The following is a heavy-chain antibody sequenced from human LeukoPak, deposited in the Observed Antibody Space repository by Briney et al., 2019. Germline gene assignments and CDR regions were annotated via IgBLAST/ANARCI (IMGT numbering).Heavy chain of an antibody. Sequence: SETLSLTCAVSGGSISGYCWGWIRQAAGKGLEWIGRIYSSGNTNYNPSLKSRVTMSVDASTNQFSLKLSSVTAADTAVYYCARVKIYGSGSYPSFDYWGQGTLVTVSS. V-gene: IGHV4-4*07. CDR2: IYSSGNT. CDR3: ARVKIYGSGSYPSFDY. CDR1: GGSISGYC. J-gene: IGHJ4*02. D-gene: IGHD3-10*01.